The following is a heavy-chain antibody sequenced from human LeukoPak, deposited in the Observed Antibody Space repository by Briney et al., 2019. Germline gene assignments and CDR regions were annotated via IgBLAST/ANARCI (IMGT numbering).Heavy chain of an antibody. CDR1: GFTFSDYSM. CDR2: IYHSGST. V-gene: IGHV4-4*02. CDR3: AREGGPYRPLDY. J-gene: IGHJ4*02. Sequence: GSLRLSCAASGFTFSDYSMNWVRQAPGKGLEWIGEIYHSGSTKYNPSLKSRVTISVDKSKNQFSLKLSSVTAADTAVYYCAREGGPYRPLDYSGQGTLVTVSS.